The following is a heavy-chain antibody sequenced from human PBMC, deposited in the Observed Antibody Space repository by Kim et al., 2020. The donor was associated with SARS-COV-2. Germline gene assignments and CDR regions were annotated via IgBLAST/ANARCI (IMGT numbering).Heavy chain of an antibody. CDR3: ARDLSVAARPGNWFDP. V-gene: IGHV1-69*04. J-gene: IGHJ5*02. Sequence: KFQGRVTITADKSTSTAYMELSSLRSEDTAVYYCARDLSVAARPGNWFDPWGQGTLVTVSS. D-gene: IGHD6-6*01.